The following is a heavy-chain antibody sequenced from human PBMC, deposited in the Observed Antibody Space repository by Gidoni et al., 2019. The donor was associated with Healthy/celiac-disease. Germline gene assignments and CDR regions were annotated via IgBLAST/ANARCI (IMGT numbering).Heavy chain of an antibody. CDR2: IYYSGST. CDR3: ARGDYGSGHPYYYYGMDV. D-gene: IGHD3-10*01. Sequence: QVQLQESGPGLVKPPETLSLTCTVSVGSTSSYYWSWIRQPPGKGLEWIGYIYYSGSTNYNPSLKSRVTISVDTSKNQFSLKLSSVTAADTAVYYCARGDYGSGHPYYYYGMDVWGQGTTVTVSS. J-gene: IGHJ6*02. CDR1: VGSTSSYY. V-gene: IGHV4-59*01.